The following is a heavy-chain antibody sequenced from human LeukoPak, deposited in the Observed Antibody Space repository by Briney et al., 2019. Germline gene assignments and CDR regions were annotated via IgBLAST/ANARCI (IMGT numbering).Heavy chain of an antibody. CDR2: IIPIFGTA. V-gene: IGHV1-69*13. CDR1: GGTFSSYA. CDR3: ARLGQIAAAAHNLFDP. D-gene: IGHD6-13*01. J-gene: IGHJ5*02. Sequence: SVKVSCKASGGTFSSYAISWVRQAPGQGLEWMGGIIPIFGTANYAQKFQGRVTITADGSTSTAYMELSSLRSEDTAVYYCARLGQIAAAAHNLFDPWGQGTLVTVSS.